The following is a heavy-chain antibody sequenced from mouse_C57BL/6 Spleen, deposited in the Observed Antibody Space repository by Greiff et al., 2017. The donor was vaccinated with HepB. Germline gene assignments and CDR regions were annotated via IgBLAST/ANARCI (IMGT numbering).Heavy chain of an antibody. J-gene: IGHJ4*01. CDR3: ARSHYYGSSYNAMDY. V-gene: IGHV1-54*01. CDR2: INPGSGGT. Sequence: VQLQESGAELVRPGTSVKVSCKASGYAFTNYLIEWVKQRPGQGLEWIGVINPGSGGTNYNEKFKGKATLTADKASSTAYMQLRSLTSEDSAVYFCARSHYYGSSYNAMDYWGQGTSVTVSS. D-gene: IGHD1-1*01. CDR1: GYAFTNYL.